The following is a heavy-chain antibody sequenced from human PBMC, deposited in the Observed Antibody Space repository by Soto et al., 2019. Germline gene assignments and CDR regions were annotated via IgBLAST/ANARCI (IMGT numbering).Heavy chain of an antibody. CDR2: IIPTIGTT. V-gene: IGHV1-69*12. Sequence: QVQLVQSGAEVKKPGSSVKVSYKASGDTFTIFAISWVRQAPGQGLEWMGGIIPTIGTTNYAQRFQGRITITGDESTGTAYMELSSLKSEDTAVYYCARDLGSGYDPGDYWGQGTLVTVSS. CDR1: GDTFTIFA. CDR3: ARDLGSGYDPGDY. J-gene: IGHJ4*02. D-gene: IGHD5-12*01.